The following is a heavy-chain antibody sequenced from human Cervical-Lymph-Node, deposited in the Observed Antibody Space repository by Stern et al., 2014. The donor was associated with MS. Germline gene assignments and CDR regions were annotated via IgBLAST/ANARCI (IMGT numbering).Heavy chain of an antibody. J-gene: IGHJ4*02. V-gene: IGHV3-23*04. CDR2: INNNGGRT. CDR3: AKGDDYYDGSGYYSY. Sequence: EVQLVESGGDLVQPGGSLRLSCAASGFRFSDYDMTWVRQAPGTGLAWVSDINNNGGRTYYADSVKGRFTISRDNSKNTLYLQMNSLRAEDTAVYYCAKGDDYYDGSGYYSYWGQGTLVTVSS. D-gene: IGHD3-22*01. CDR1: GFRFSDYD.